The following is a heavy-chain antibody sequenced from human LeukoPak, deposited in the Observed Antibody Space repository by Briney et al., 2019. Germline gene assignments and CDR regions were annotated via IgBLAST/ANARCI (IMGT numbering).Heavy chain of an antibody. D-gene: IGHD3-10*01. CDR3: ARVRLWFGDYYFDY. V-gene: IGHV1-2*06. J-gene: IGHJ4*02. CDR2: INPNSGGT. CDR1: GYTFTGYY. Sequence: GASVKVSRKASGYTFTGYYMHWVRQAPGQGLEWMGRINPNSGGTNYAQKFQGRVTMTRDTSISTAYMELSRLRSDDTAVYYCARVRLWFGDYYFDYWGQGTLVTVSS.